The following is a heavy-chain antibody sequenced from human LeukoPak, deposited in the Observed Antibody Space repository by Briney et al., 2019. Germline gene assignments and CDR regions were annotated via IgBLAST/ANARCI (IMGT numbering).Heavy chain of an antibody. J-gene: IGHJ6*02. D-gene: IGHD3-10*01. CDR2: IKQDESEK. Sequence: GGSLRLSCAASGFTFSSYWMSWVRQAPGKGLEWVANIKQDESEKYYVDSVKGRFTISRDNAKNSLYLQMNSLRAEDTAVYYCARWAGVSSFYYYYGMDVWGQGTTVTVSS. CDR1: GFTFSSYW. CDR3: ARWAGVSSFYYYYGMDV. V-gene: IGHV3-7*01.